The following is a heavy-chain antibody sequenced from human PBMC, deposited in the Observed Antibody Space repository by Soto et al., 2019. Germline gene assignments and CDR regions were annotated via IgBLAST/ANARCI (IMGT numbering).Heavy chain of an antibody. Sequence: PSVKVSCKASGYPFTTYDISWVRQAAGQGLEWMGWINLNSGHTDYAQRFQGRVTMTRNTSISTAYMELTSLSSEDTAVYYCARGRGWRDYWGQGTLVTVSS. CDR3: ARGRGWRDY. CDR1: GYPFTTYD. V-gene: IGHV1-8*01. J-gene: IGHJ4*02. D-gene: IGHD6-19*01. CDR2: INLNSGHT.